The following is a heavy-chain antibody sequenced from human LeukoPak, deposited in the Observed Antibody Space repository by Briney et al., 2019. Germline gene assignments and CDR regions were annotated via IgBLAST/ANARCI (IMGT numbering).Heavy chain of an antibody. CDR2: IYHSGST. Sequence: SETLSLTCAVSGGSISSSNWWSWVRPPPGKGLEWIGEIYHSGSTNYNPSLKSRVTISVDKSKNQFSLKLSSVTAADTAVYYCARDWGVSARPGYMDVWGKGTTVTVSS. J-gene: IGHJ6*03. V-gene: IGHV4-4*02. D-gene: IGHD6-6*01. CDR3: ARDWGVSARPGYMDV. CDR1: GGSISSSNW.